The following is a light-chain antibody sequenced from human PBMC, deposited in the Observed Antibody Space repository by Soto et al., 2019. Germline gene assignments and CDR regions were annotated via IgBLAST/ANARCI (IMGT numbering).Light chain of an antibody. J-gene: IGKJ2*01. CDR2: GAS. Sequence: EIVMTQSPATLSVSPGERATLSCRASQSISSNLVWYQQKPGQSPRLLIYGASTRATGIPGRFSGSGSGTEFTLTISSLQSEDFAVYYCQQYNNWPPAYTFGQGTKLEIK. CDR3: QQYNNWPPAYT. CDR1: QSISSN. V-gene: IGKV3-15*01.